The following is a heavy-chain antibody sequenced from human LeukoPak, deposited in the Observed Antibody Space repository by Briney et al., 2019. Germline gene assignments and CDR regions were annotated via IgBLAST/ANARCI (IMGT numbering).Heavy chain of an antibody. CDR3: AKQGGNWVSSFDY. Sequence: GGSLRLSCAASGFTFSSYAMSWVRQAPGKGLEWVSANSGSSGSTYYADSVKGRFTLSRDNSKNTLYLQMNSLRAEDTAVYYCAKQGGNWVSSFDYWGQGTLVTVSS. J-gene: IGHJ4*02. D-gene: IGHD7-27*01. CDR2: NSGSSGST. CDR1: GFTFSSYA. V-gene: IGHV3-23*01.